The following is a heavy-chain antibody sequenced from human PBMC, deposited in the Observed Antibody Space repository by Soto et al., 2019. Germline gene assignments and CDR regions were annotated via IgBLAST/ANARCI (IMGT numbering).Heavy chain of an antibody. CDR1: GGSISSGGYY. CDR3: AREGGGYSGYGYFDY. D-gene: IGHD5-12*01. V-gene: IGHV4-31*03. CDR2: IYYSGST. J-gene: IGHJ4*02. Sequence: QVQLQESGPGLVKPSQTLSLTCTVSGGSISSGGYYWSWIRQHPGKGLEWIGYIYYSGSTYYNPSLKSRVTISVDTSKNQFSLKLSSVPAADTAVYYCAREGGGYSGYGYFDYWGQGTLVTVSS.